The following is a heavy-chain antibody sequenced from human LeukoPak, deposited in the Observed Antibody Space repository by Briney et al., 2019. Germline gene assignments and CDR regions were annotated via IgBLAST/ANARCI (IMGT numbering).Heavy chain of an antibody. CDR1: GYTFTSYA. J-gene: IGHJ4*02. D-gene: IGHD6-6*01. CDR3: VRDVKFVPRGIFDY. CDR2: INAGNGNT. V-gene: IGHV1-3*01. Sequence: ASVKVSCKASGYTFTSYAMHWVRQAPGQRLEWMGWINAGNGNTKYSQKFQGRVTITRDTSASTAYMELSSLRSEDTAVYYCVRDVKFVPRGIFDYWGQGTLVTVSS.